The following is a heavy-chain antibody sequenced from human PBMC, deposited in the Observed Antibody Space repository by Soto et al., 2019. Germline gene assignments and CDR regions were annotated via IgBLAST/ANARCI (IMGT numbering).Heavy chain of an antibody. Sequence: QVQLQQWGAGLLKPSETLSLTCAVYGGSFSGYYWSWIRQPPGKGLEWIGEINHSGSTNYIPSLKRRVPISVAASKNQFSLKLSSVTAADTAVYYCARGGYGRKDYWGQGTLVTVSS. V-gene: IGHV4-34*01. CDR2: INHSGST. J-gene: IGHJ4*02. D-gene: IGHD6-13*01. CDR3: ARGGYGRKDY. CDR1: GGSFSGYY.